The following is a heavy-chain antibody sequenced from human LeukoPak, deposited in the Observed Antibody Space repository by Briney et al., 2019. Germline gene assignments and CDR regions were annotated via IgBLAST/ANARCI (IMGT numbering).Heavy chain of an antibody. CDR3: ARDSVSRRTVGLTNYYFDY. CDR2: ISYDGSNQ. D-gene: IGHD1-26*01. J-gene: IGHJ4*02. CDR1: GFTFSNYA. V-gene: IGHV3-30-3*01. Sequence: VKSLRLSCAPSGFTFSNYAMHWVRQAPGKGLGWVAVISYDGSNQYYAASVKGRFTISRDNSKNTLSLQMNSLKPEDTAVYYCARDSVSRRTVGLTNYYFDYWGQGTLVTVSS.